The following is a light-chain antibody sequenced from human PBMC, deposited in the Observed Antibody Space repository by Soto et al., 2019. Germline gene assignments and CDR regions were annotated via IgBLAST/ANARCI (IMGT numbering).Light chain of an antibody. CDR3: HLYGSSPPRT. Sequence: EIVLTQSPGTLSLSPGERATLSCRASQSVSSSHLAWYQQTPGQAPRLLIYGASSRATGIPDRFSGSGSGTDFTLIISRLEPEDFAVYYCHLYGSSPPRTFGQGTELEI. CDR1: QSVSSSH. J-gene: IGKJ2*01. V-gene: IGKV3-20*01. CDR2: GAS.